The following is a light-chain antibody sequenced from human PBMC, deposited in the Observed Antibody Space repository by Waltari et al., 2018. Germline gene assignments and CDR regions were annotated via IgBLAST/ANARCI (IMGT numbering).Light chain of an antibody. V-gene: IGKV1-5*03. Sequence: DIQMTQSPSTLSASVGDRATITFRASQSISTYLAWYQQKPGKAPKLLIYKASSLESGVPSRFSGSGSGTEFTLTISSLQPDDFATYYCQQYDSYQWTFGQGTKVEI. CDR1: QSISTY. J-gene: IGKJ1*01. CDR2: KAS. CDR3: QQYDSYQWT.